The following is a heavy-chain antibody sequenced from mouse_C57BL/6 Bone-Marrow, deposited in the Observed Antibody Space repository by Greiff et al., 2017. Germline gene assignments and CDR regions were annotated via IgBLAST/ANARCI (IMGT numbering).Heavy chain of an antibody. Sequence: QVQLQQSGPELVKPGASVKLSCKASGYTFTSYDINWVKQRPGQGLEWIGWIYPRDGSTKYNEKFKGKATLTVDTSSSTAYMDLHSLTSEDAAVYFCARDYGSSYWYFDVWGTGTTVTVSS. J-gene: IGHJ1*03. CDR1: GYTFTSYD. V-gene: IGHV1-85*01. D-gene: IGHD1-1*01. CDR3: ARDYGSSYWYFDV. CDR2: IYPRDGST.